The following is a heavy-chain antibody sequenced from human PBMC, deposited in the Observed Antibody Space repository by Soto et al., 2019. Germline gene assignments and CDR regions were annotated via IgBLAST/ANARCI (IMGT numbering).Heavy chain of an antibody. D-gene: IGHD2-8*02. CDR2: INHSGST. J-gene: IGHJ4*02. CDR1: GGSISSYY. CDR3: ARDKITGLFDY. Sequence: KTSETLSLTCTVSGGSISSYYWSWIRQPPGTGLEWIGEINHSGSTNYNPSLKSRVTISVDTSKNQFSLKLTSVTAADTAVYYCARDKITGLFDYWGQGTLVTVSS. V-gene: IGHV4-34*01.